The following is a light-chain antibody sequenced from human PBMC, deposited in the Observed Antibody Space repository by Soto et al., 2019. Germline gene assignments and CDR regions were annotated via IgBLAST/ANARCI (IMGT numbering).Light chain of an antibody. Sequence: ETVLTQSPGTLSLSPGERGTLSCRASQSVRNNYLAWYQQKPGQAPRLLIYGASGRATGTPDRFSGSGSGTDLTLTISRLESDDFAVYYCQQYGTSPYTFGQGTKLEI. CDR3: QQYGTSPYT. J-gene: IGKJ2*01. CDR2: GAS. V-gene: IGKV3-20*01. CDR1: QSVRNNY.